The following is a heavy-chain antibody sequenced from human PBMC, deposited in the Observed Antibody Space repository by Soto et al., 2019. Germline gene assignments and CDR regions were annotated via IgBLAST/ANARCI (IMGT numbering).Heavy chain of an antibody. J-gene: IGHJ6*02. Sequence: QVQLVESGGGVVQPGASLRLSCEASGFDFSSYAMHWVRQAPGKGLEWVGVISYDGNYIYYADSVKGRFTISRDNSKNTLYVQVYSLRPEDTAVYYCAKGILSATIGPYAMDVWGQGTTVTVSS. CDR1: GFDFSSYA. CDR2: ISYDGNYI. V-gene: IGHV3-30*18. D-gene: IGHD3-16*01. CDR3: AKGILSATIGPYAMDV.